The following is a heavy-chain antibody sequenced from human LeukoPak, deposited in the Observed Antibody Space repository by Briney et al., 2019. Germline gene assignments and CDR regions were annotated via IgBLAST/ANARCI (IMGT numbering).Heavy chain of an antibody. Sequence: SVKVSCKASGYTFTCYYMHWVRQAPGQGQEWMGWINPNSGGTNYAQKFQGRVTMTRGTSISTAYMELSRLRSDDTAVYYCAVSPYCSSTSCYTTDAFDIWGQGTMVTVSS. CDR2: INPNSGGT. D-gene: IGHD2-2*02. V-gene: IGHV1-2*02. J-gene: IGHJ3*02. CDR3: AVSPYCSSTSCYTTDAFDI. CDR1: GYTFTCYY.